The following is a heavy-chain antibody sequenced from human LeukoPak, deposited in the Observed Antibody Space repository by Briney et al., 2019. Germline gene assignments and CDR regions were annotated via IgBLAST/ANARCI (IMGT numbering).Heavy chain of an antibody. J-gene: IGHJ4*02. V-gene: IGHV3-11*05. CDR1: GFTFSDYY. CDR2: ISSGSSYT. Sequence: GGSLRLSCAASGFTFSDYYMSWIRQAPGKGLEWVSYISSGSSYTNYADSVEGRFTISRDNAKSSLYLQMNGLRADDTALYYCARGGSYSPLDYSGQGTLVTVSS. CDR3: ARGGSYSPLDY. D-gene: IGHD1-26*01.